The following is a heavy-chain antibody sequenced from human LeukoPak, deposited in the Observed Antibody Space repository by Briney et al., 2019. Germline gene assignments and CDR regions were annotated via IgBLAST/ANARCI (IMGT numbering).Heavy chain of an antibody. Sequence: ASVKVSCKASGGTFSSYAISWVRQAPGQGLEWMGGIIPIFGTANYAQKFQGRVTITADEATSTAYMEVSSLRSDDTAVYYCARSGSGYETAHYKRHGMDVWGQGTTVTVSS. CDR2: IIPIFGTA. J-gene: IGHJ6*02. D-gene: IGHD5-12*01. CDR3: ARSGSGYETAHYKRHGMDV. V-gene: IGHV1-69*01. CDR1: GGTFSSYA.